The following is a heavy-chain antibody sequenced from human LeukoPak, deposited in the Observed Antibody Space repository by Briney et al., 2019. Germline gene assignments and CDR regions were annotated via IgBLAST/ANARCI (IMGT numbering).Heavy chain of an antibody. Sequence: GRSLRLSCAASGFTFSNYGMHWVRQAPGKGLEWVAVMSYDGSNKYYTDSVKGRFTISRDNSKNTLYLQMNSLRAEDTAVYYCAKDRTAGYDGLVDYWGQGTLVTVSS. CDR1: GFTFSNYG. V-gene: IGHV3-30*18. CDR3: AKDRTAGYDGLVDY. D-gene: IGHD5-12*01. J-gene: IGHJ4*02. CDR2: MSYDGSNK.